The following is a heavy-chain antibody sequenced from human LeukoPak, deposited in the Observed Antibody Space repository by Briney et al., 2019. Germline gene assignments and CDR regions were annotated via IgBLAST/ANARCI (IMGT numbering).Heavy chain of an antibody. J-gene: IGHJ4*02. CDR2: IKQDGSEK. V-gene: IGHV3-7*03. D-gene: IGHD6-19*01. CDR1: GFTFSSYW. Sequence: GGSLRLSCAASGFTFSSYWMSWVRQAPGKGLEWVANIKQDGSEKYYVDSVKGRFTISRDNAKNSLYLQMNSLRAEDTAVYYCARLTGYSNGWYGSRFDYWGQGTLVTVSS. CDR3: ARLTGYSNGWYGSRFDY.